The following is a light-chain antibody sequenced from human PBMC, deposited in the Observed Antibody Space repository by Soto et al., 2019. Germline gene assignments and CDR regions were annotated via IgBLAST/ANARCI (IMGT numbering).Light chain of an antibody. J-gene: IGKJ2*01. CDR2: DAS. V-gene: IGKV3-11*01. Sequence: LTQSPATLSLSPGERVTLSCRASQSVGNYLAWYQQKPGQAPRLLIFDASNRATGIPARFSGSGSGTDFTLTISSLEPEDFAVYYCQQRGNWLFGQGTKVEIK. CDR3: QQRGNWL. CDR1: QSVGNY.